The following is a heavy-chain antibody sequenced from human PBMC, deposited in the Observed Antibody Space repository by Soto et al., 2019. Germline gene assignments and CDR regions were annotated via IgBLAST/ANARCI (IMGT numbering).Heavy chain of an antibody. CDR1: GGSISSYY. CDR2: IYYSGST. V-gene: IGHV4-59*01. Sequence: SETLSLTCTVSGGSISSYYWSWIRQPPGKGLEWIGYIYYSGSTNYNPSLKSRVTISVDTSKNQFSLKLSSVTAADTAVYYCARAGGPARPGRGYFDYWGQVTPVTFSS. J-gene: IGHJ4*02. CDR3: ARAGGPARPGRGYFDY. D-gene: IGHD6-6*01.